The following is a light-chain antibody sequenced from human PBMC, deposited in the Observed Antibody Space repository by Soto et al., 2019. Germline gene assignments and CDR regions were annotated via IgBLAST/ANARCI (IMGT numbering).Light chain of an antibody. CDR1: QGIRDD. CDR2: AAS. V-gene: IGKV1-17*01. J-gene: IGKJ4*01. Sequence: DIQMTQSPSSLSASVGDRVTITCRASQGIRDDLGWYQQKPGKAPKRLIYAASTLQSGVPSSFSGSRSGTEITLTISSLQPEYFATYYCLHHNSYLALTFGGGTKVETK. CDR3: LHHNSYLALT.